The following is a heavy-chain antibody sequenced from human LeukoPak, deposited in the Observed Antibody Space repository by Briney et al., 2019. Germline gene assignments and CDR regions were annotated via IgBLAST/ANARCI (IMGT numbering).Heavy chain of an antibody. CDR1: GGSISSSSYY. J-gene: IGHJ4*02. D-gene: IGHD6-19*01. CDR3: ARVYSGWYYFDY. Sequence: SSETLSLTCTVSGGSISSSSYYWGWIRQPPGKGLEWIGSSHYTGSTYYNPSLRSRVTISVDTSKNQFSLRLSSVTAADTAVYYCARVYSGWYYFDYWGQGTLVTVSS. CDR2: SHYTGST. V-gene: IGHV4-39*01.